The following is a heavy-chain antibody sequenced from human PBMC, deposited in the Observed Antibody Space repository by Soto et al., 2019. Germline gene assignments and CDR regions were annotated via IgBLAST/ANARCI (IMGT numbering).Heavy chain of an antibody. CDR3: AFGNLSYYFDY. CDR2: IWYDGSDK. Sequence: QVQLVESGGGVVQPGTSLRLSCVASGFAFSSFGMHWVRQAPGKGLEWVAIIWYDGSDKYYGDSVKGRFTISRDNSKNTLFLQMISLRAEDTAVYHCAFGNLSYYFDYWGQGTPVTVSS. J-gene: IGHJ4*02. V-gene: IGHV3-33*01. D-gene: IGHD3-16*01. CDR1: GFAFSSFG.